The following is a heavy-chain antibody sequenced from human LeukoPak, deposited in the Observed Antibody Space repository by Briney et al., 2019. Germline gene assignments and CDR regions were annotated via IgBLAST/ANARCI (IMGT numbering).Heavy chain of an antibody. J-gene: IGHJ4*02. CDR2: ISSSGSTI. CDR3: AREANTAMLDY. D-gene: IGHD5-18*01. Sequence: GGSPRLSCAASGFTFSSYEMNWVRQAPGKGLEWVSYISSSGSTIYYADSVKGRFTISRDNAKNSLYLQMNSLRAEDTAVYYCAREANTAMLDYRGQGTLVTVSS. CDR1: GFTFSSYE. V-gene: IGHV3-48*03.